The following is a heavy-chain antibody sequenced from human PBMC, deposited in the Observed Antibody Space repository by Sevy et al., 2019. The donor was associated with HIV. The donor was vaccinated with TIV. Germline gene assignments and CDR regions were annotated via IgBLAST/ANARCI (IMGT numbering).Heavy chain of an antibody. Sequence: SETLSLTCTVSGGSISSGGYYWSWIRQHPGKGLEWIGYIYYSGSTYYNPSLKSRVTISVDTSKNQFSLKLSSVTAADTAVYYWARALTPAATASSYYYYMDVWGKGTTVTVSS. CDR2: IYYSGST. CDR3: ARALTPAATASSYYYYMDV. D-gene: IGHD2-15*01. V-gene: IGHV4-31*03. CDR1: GGSISSGGYY. J-gene: IGHJ6*03.